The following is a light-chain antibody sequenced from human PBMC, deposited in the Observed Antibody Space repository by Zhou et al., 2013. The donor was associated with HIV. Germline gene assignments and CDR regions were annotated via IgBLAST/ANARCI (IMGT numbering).Light chain of an antibody. V-gene: IGKV1-9*01. CDR3: LQFKVHPRN. CDR2: GAS. J-gene: IGKJ2*01. Sequence: QLTQSPYSLSASVGDRIIITCRASQDISNYLAWYRQKPGKAPELLIYGASTLQSGVPSRFSGSGSGTDFTLTISSLQPEDFATYYCLQFKVHPRNFGQGTELESK. CDR1: QDISNY.